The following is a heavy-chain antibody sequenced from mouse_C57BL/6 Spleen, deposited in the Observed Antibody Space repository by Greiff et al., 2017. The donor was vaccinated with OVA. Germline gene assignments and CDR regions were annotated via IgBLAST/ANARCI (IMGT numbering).Heavy chain of an antibody. D-gene: IGHD3-2*02. J-gene: IGHJ4*01. CDR1: GYAFTNYL. CDR3: ARLAQSYAMDY. V-gene: IGHV1-54*01. CDR2: INPGSGGT. Sequence: QVQLQQSGAELVRPGTSVKVSCKASGYAFTNYLIEWVKQRPGQGLEWIGVINPGSGGTNYNEKFKGKATLTADKSSSTAYMQLSSLTSEDSAVYFCARLAQSYAMDYWGQGTSVTVSS.